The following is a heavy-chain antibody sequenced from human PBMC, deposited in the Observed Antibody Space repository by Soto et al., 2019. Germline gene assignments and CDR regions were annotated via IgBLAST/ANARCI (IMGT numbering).Heavy chain of an antibody. V-gene: IGHV1-3*01. J-gene: IGHJ3*02. D-gene: IGHD3-22*01. CDR1: GYTFTSYA. CDR2: INAGNGNT. Sequence: ASVKVSCKASGYTFTSYAMHWVRQAPGQRLEWMGWINAGNGNTKYSQKFQGRVTITRDTSASTAYMELSSLRSEDTAVYYCARVPYYYDSSGYYSGAFDIWAQGTMVTVSS. CDR3: ARVPYYYDSSGYYSGAFDI.